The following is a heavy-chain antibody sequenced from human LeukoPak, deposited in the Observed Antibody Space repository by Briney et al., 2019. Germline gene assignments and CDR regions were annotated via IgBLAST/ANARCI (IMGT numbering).Heavy chain of an antibody. D-gene: IGHD3-3*01. Sequence: SETLSLTCTVSGGSISSSSYSWGWIRQPPGKGLEWIGSIYYSGTTYYNPSLKSRVTISVDTSKIQFSLKLSSVAATDTAVYFRARLRFDFWSGYTHPYFDYWGQGTLVTVSS. J-gene: IGHJ4*02. CDR1: GGSISSSSYS. V-gene: IGHV4-39*01. CDR2: IYYSGTT. CDR3: ARLRFDFWSGYTHPYFDY.